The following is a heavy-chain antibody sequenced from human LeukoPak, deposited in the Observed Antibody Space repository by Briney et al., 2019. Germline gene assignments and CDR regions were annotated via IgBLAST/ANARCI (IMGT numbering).Heavy chain of an antibody. CDR2: IYYSGST. V-gene: IGHV4-39*02. Sequence: SETLSLTCTVSGGSISSSSYYWGWIRQPPGKGLEWIGSIYYSGSTYYNPSRRSGVTISVAKSKNHLSLSLTSVTAADTAGYYCARGVAAGYWFFDLWGRGTLVTVSS. CDR3: ARGVAAGYWFFDL. CDR1: GGSISSSSYY. D-gene: IGHD6-13*01. J-gene: IGHJ2*01.